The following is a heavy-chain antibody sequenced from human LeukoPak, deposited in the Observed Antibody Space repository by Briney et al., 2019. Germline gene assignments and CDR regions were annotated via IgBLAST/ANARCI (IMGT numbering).Heavy chain of an antibody. CDR2: IRYDGSNK. V-gene: IGHV3-30*02. Sequence: GGSLRLSCAASGFTFSSYGMHWVRQAPGKGLEWVAFIRYDGSNKYYADSVKGRFTISRDNSKNTLYLQMNSLRAEDTAVYYCAKDLRMIVVVITLDNDAFDIWGQGTMVTVSS. J-gene: IGHJ3*02. CDR3: AKDLRMIVVVITLDNDAFDI. D-gene: IGHD3-22*01. CDR1: GFTFSSYG.